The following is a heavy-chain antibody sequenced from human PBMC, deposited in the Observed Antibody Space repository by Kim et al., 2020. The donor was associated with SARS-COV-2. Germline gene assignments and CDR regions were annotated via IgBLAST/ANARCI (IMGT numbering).Heavy chain of an antibody. Sequence: ADSVKGRFTISRDNTKYSLYLQMKGRSVEDTAVYYCAGIPGGFASLCYFDYWGQGTLVTVSS. V-gene: IGHV3-11*03. CDR3: AGIPGGFASLCYFDY. D-gene: IGHD5-12*01. J-gene: IGHJ4*02.